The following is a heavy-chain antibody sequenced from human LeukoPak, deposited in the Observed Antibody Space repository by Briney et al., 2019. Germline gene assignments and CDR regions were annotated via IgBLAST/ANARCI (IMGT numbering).Heavy chain of an antibody. Sequence: PGGSLRLSFAASGFTFSSYGMSWVRQAPGKGLEWVSAISGSGGSTYYADSVKGRFTISRDNSKNTLSLQMNSLRAEDTAVYYCATSFGPVIAAAGTGADWGQGTLVTVSS. CDR2: ISGSGGST. CDR1: GFTFSSYG. V-gene: IGHV3-23*01. J-gene: IGHJ4*02. CDR3: ATSFGPVIAAAGTGAD. D-gene: IGHD6-13*01.